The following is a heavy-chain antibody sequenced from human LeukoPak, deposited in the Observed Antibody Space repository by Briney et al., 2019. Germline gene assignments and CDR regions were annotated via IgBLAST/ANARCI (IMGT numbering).Heavy chain of an antibody. CDR3: AKDLSRFFDLKVTYFYDFGMDV. CDR1: GFPFVRFG. Sequence: GGSLRLSCAASGFPFVRFGMDWVRQAPGRGLEWVAIIAYDGTNPYYAESVQGRFTISRDNSKNTVYLQMNSLRTEDTAVYYCAKDLSRFFDLKVTYFYDFGMDVWGQGTTVTVSS. V-gene: IGHV3-30*18. D-gene: IGHD3-9*01. CDR2: IAYDGTNP. J-gene: IGHJ6*02.